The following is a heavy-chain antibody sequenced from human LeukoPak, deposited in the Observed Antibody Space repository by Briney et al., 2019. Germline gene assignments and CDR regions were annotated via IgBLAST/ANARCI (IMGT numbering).Heavy chain of an antibody. CDR2: IYSGGST. CDR1: GFTVSSNY. Sequence: GGSLRLSCAASGFTVSSNYMSWVRQAPGKGLEWVSVIYSGGSTYYADSVKGRCTISRDNAKNSLYLQMNSLRAEDTAVYYCAELGITMIGGVWGKGTTVTISS. V-gene: IGHV3-53*01. D-gene: IGHD3-10*02. CDR3: AELGITMIGGV. J-gene: IGHJ6*04.